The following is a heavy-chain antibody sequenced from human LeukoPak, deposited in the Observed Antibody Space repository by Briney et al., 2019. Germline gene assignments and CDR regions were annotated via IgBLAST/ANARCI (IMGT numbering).Heavy chain of an antibody. D-gene: IGHD3-22*01. J-gene: IGHJ4*01. Sequence: PGGSLRLSCAASGFTLSIYDVNWLRQAPGKGLEWVSYISASGGTIYYADSVKGRFTISRDNAKNSLYLQMNSLRAEDTAVYYCARDSPYYYDSSGYYGYWGQGTLVTVSS. CDR3: ARDSPYYYDSSGYYGY. CDR2: ISASGGTI. CDR1: GFTLSIYD. V-gene: IGHV3-48*03.